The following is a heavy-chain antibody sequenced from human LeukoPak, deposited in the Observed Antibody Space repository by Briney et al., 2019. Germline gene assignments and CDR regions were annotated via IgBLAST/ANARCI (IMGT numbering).Heavy chain of an antibody. CDR2: FDPEDGET. D-gene: IGHD3-3*01. Sequence: ASVKVSCKVSGYTLTELSMHWVRQAPGKGLEWMGGFDPEDGETIYAQKFQGRVTMTEDTSTDTAYMELSSLRPEDTAVYYCATDVRFLEWFWYFDYWGQGTLVTVSS. CDR1: GYTLTELS. CDR3: ATDVRFLEWFWYFDY. J-gene: IGHJ4*02. V-gene: IGHV1-24*01.